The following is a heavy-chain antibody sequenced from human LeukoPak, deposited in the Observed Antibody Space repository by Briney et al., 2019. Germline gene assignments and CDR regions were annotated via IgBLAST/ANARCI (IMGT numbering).Heavy chain of an antibody. V-gene: IGHV4-59*01. CDR3: ARAWQQLDWFDP. CDR1: GGSISSYY. Sequence: SETLSLTCTVSGGSISSYYWSWIRQPPGKGLEWIGYIYYSGSTNYNPSLKSRVTISVDTSKNQFSLKLSSVTAADTAVYYCARAWQQLDWFDPWGQGTLVTVS. J-gene: IGHJ5*02. CDR2: IYYSGST. D-gene: IGHD6-13*01.